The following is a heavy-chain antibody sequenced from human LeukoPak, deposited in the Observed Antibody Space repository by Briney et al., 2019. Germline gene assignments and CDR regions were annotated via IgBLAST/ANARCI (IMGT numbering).Heavy chain of an antibody. J-gene: IGHJ4*02. CDR2: IFYDGTTK. CDR3: AKDGYGHYFDY. V-gene: IGHV3-30*04. CDR1: GFTFSNYA. Sequence: GGSLRLSCAASGFTFSNYAMHWVRQAPGKGLEWVAVIFYDGTTKYYADSVKGRFTISRDNSKNTLYVQMNSLRAEDTAVYYCAKDGYGHYFDYWGQGTLVTVSS. D-gene: IGHD5-12*01.